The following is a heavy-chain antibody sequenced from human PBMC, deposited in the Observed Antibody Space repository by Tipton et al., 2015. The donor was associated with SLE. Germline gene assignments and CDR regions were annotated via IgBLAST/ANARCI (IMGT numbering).Heavy chain of an antibody. CDR2: INHSGST. Sequence: TLSLTCAVYGGSFSDYYWSWIRQPPGKGPEWIGEINHSGSTNYNPSLKSRVTISLDTSKNQFSLKLSSVTAADTAVYYCARATYYGSGSSPLDYWGQGTLVTVSS. CDR3: ARATYYGSGSSPLDY. CDR1: GGSFSDYY. D-gene: IGHD3-10*01. J-gene: IGHJ4*02. V-gene: IGHV4-34*01.